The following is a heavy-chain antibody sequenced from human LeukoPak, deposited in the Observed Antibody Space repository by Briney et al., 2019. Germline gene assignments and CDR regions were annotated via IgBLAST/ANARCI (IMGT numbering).Heavy chain of an antibody. CDR3: ARDPGSSAFDY. D-gene: IGHD5/OR15-5a*01. V-gene: IGHV3-7*01. J-gene: IGHJ4*02. CDR1: GFTFTNYW. Sequence: RGGSLRLSCAASGFTFTNYWMTWVRQAPGKGLEFVANINQDESVKNYVDSVKGRFTISRDNAENSLHLQMNSLRVEDTAVYYCARDPGSSAFDYWGQGTLVTVSS. CDR2: INQDESVK.